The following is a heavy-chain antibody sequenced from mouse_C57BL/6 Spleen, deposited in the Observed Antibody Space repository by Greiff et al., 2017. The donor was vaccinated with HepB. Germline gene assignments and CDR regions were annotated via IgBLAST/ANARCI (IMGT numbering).Heavy chain of an antibody. D-gene: IGHD2-3*01. CDR2: ISSGSSTI. J-gene: IGHJ1*03. Sequence: EVNVVESGGGLVKPGGSLKLSCAASGFTFSDYGMHWVRQAPEKGLEWVAYISSGSSTIYYADTVKGRFTISRDNAKNTLFLQMTSLRSEDTAMYYCARDYDGYPYWYFDVWGTGTTVTVSS. V-gene: IGHV5-17*01. CDR3: ARDYDGYPYWYFDV. CDR1: GFTFSDYG.